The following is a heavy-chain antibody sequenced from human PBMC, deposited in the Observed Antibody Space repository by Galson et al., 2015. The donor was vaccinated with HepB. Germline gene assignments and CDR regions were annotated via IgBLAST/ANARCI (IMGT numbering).Heavy chain of an antibody. V-gene: IGHV3-48*01. J-gene: IGHJ4*02. CDR2: ISSSSSTI. CDR3: ARGLGVAAAGIRD. D-gene: IGHD6-13*01. CDR1: GFTFSSYS. Sequence: SLRLSCAASGFTFSSYSMNWVRQAPGKGLEWVSYISSSSSTIYYADSVKGRFTISRDNAKNSLYLQMNSLRAEDTAVYYCARGLGVAAAGIRDWGQGTLVTVSS.